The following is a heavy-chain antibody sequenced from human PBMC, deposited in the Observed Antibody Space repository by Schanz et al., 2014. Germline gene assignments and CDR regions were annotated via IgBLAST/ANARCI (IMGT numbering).Heavy chain of an antibody. Sequence: QVQLQESGPGLLKPSETLSLTCTVSGGSIRSYFWSWIRQPPGKGLEWIGYIYYSGSTNYNPSLKSRVTISVDKPKKQFPLKVTSMTAADTAVYYCARGHHPHGITVAARGFDPWGQGTLVTVSS. CDR2: IYYSGST. D-gene: IGHD6-19*01. CDR3: ARGHHPHGITVAARGFDP. J-gene: IGHJ5*02. V-gene: IGHV4-59*12. CDR1: GGSIRSYF.